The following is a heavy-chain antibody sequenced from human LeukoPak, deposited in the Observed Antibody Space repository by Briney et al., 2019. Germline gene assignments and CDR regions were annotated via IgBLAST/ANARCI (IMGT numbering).Heavy chain of an antibody. V-gene: IGHV4-59*01. Sequence: SETLSLTCTVSGGSISSYYWSWIRQPPGKGLEWIGYIYYSGSTNYNPSLKSRVTISVDTSKNQFSLKLSSVTAADTAVYYCARGPGNSYYYMDVWGKGSTVTISS. CDR2: IYYSGST. J-gene: IGHJ6*03. CDR1: GGSISSYY. CDR3: ARGPGNSYYYMDV.